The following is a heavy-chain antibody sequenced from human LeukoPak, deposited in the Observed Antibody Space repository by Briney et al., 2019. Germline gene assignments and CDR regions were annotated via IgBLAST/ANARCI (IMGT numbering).Heavy chain of an antibody. V-gene: IGHV3-30-3*01. Sequence: GGSLRLSCTASGFTVSSNYMSWVRQAPGKGLEWVAVISYDGSNKYYADSVKGRFTISRDNSKNTLYLQMNSLRAEDTAVYYCARDRGGIVVVPAALLDPWGQGTLVTVSS. CDR1: GFTVSSNY. D-gene: IGHD2-2*01. J-gene: IGHJ5*02. CDR2: ISYDGSNK. CDR3: ARDRGGIVVVPAALLDP.